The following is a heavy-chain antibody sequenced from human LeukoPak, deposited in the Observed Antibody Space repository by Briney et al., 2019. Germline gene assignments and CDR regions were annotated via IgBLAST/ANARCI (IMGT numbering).Heavy chain of an antibody. CDR3: ARVPQWQLWNDYYYYMDV. J-gene: IGHJ6*03. D-gene: IGHD5-18*01. CDR2: IKQDGSEK. CDR1: GFTFSSYW. Sequence: GGSLRLSCAASGFTFSSYWMSWVRQAPGKGLEWVANIKQDGSEKYYVDSVKGRFTISRDNAKNSLYLQMNSLRADDTAVYYCARVPQWQLWNDYYYYMDVWGKGTTVTVSS. V-gene: IGHV3-7*01.